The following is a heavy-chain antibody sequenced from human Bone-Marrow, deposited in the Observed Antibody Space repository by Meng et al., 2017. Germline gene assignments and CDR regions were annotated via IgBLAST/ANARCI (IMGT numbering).Heavy chain of an antibody. D-gene: IGHD4-17*01. CDR2: IYSGGST. CDR3: AREQDGDYDANFDY. J-gene: IGHJ4*02. Sequence: QLWAVGGSLGKPGGSLGLVCAAPGFTVSSNYMSWVRQAPGKGLEWVSVIYSGGSTYYADSVKGRFTISRDNSKNTLYLQMNSLRAEDTAVYYCAREQDGDYDANFDYWGQGTLVTVSS. V-gene: IGHV3-53*01. CDR1: GFTVSSNY.